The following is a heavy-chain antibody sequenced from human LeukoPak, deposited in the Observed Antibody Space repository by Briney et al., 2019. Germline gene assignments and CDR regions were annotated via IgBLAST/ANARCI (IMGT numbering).Heavy chain of an antibody. CDR1: GVIFSNYW. CDR3: AELGITMIGGV. CDR2: INRDGSST. J-gene: IGHJ6*04. V-gene: IGHV3-74*01. D-gene: IGHD3-10*02. Sequence: GGSLRLSCAASGVIFSNYWMHWVRQAPGKGLVWVSRINRDGSSTSYADSVKGRFTISRDNAKNSLYLQMNSLRAEDTAVYYCAELGITMIGGVWGKGTTVTISS.